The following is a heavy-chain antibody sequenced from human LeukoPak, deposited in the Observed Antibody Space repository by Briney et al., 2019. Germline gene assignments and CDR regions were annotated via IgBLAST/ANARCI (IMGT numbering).Heavy chain of an antibody. J-gene: IGHJ4*02. CDR2: ISSSSSYI. D-gene: IGHD3-22*01. Sequence: GGSLRLSCAASGFTFSSYAMSWVRQAPGKGLEWVSSISSSSSYIYYADSVKGRFTISRDNAKNSLYLQMNSLRAEDTAVYYCARESSGYYYPALDYWGQGTLVTVSS. CDR1: GFTFSSYA. CDR3: ARESSGYYYPALDY. V-gene: IGHV3-21*01.